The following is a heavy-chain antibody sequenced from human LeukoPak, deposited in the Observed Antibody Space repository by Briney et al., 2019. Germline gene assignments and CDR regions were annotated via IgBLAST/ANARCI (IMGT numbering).Heavy chain of an antibody. Sequence: GESLQISFKGSGYSFTSYWIGWVRQMPGKGLGLVGIIYPGGSGTRYSPFCEGQVTISASKSISSAYLQRSSMKASDNAMYYCPRQGCSGGSCCSVFHGMDVWGQGTTVTASS. CDR2: IYPGGSGT. CDR3: PRQGCSGGSCCSVFHGMDV. CDR1: GYSFTSYW. V-gene: IGHV5-51*01. D-gene: IGHD2-15*01. J-gene: IGHJ6*02.